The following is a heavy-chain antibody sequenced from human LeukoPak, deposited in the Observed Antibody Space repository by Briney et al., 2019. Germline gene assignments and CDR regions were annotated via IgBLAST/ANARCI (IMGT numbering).Heavy chain of an antibody. J-gene: IGHJ6*03. Sequence: PSETLSLTCTVSGDSISTYYWSWIRQPAGKGLEWIGRIYTSGSTNYNPSLNSRVTMSVDTSKNQFSLKLTSVTAADAAVYYCARDGMYRSSWEGDYYYYMDVWGKGTTVAVSS. V-gene: IGHV4-4*07. CDR2: IYTSGST. D-gene: IGHD6-13*01. CDR3: ARDGMYRSSWEGDYYYYMDV. CDR1: GDSISTYY.